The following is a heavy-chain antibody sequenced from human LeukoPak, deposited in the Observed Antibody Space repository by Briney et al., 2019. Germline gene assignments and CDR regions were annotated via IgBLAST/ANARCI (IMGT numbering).Heavy chain of an antibody. V-gene: IGHV4-31*03. CDR1: GDSISSGGNY. Sequence: SQTLSLTCTVSGDSISSGGNYWSWIRQRPGQGLEWIGCIYHSGDTYYNPSLKSRLTMSVDTSKNQFSLKLSSVTAADTAVYYCARDVLRYYFDSWGQGTLVTVSS. J-gene: IGHJ4*02. CDR3: ARDVLRYYFDS. CDR2: IYHSGDT. D-gene: IGHD2-8*02.